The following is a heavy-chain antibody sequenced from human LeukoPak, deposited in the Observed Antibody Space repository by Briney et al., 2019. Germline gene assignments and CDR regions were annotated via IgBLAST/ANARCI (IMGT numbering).Heavy chain of an antibody. CDR3: ARARPGYDTPPYYFDF. J-gene: IGHJ4*02. Sequence: GGSLRLSCATSGFAFSTYSMNWVHQAPGKGLEWISYIISSSSVIYYADSVKGRFTISRDNAKSSLYLQMNSLRAEDTAVYYCARARPGYDTPPYYFDFWGQGTLVTVAS. CDR1: GFAFSTYS. D-gene: IGHD3-16*01. CDR2: IISSSSVI. V-gene: IGHV3-48*01.